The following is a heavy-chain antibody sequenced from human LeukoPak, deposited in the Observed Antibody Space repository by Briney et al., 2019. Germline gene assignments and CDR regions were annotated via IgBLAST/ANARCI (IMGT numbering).Heavy chain of an antibody. CDR1: GGSISSSSYY. V-gene: IGHV4-39*01. Sequence: SETLSLTCTVSGGSISSSSYYWGWIRQPPGKGLEWIGSIYYSGSTYYNPSLKSRVTISVDTSKNQFSLKLSSVTAADTAVYYCARQEIYGSGSYGYWGQGTLVTVSS. CDR3: ARQEIYGSGSYGY. CDR2: IYYSGST. J-gene: IGHJ4*02. D-gene: IGHD3-10*01.